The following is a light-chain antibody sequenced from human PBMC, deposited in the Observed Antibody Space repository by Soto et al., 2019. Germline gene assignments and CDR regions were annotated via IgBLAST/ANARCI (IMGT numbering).Light chain of an antibody. CDR1: QSISTW. Sequence: DIQMTQSPSTLSASVGDRVTITCRASQSISTWLAWYQHKPGKAPKLLIYKASNLESGVSSRISSSGSGTEFTLTISSLQPDDFATYYCQQYNRYCTFGQGTKVEIK. CDR2: KAS. J-gene: IGKJ1*01. CDR3: QQYNRYCT. V-gene: IGKV1-5*03.